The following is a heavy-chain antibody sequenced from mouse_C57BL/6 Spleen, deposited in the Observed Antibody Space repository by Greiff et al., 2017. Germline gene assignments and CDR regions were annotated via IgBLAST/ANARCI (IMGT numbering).Heavy chain of an antibody. CDR2: ILPGSGST. D-gene: IGHD1-1*01. Sequence: QVQLQQSGAELMKPGASVKLSCKATGYTFTGYWIEWVKQRPGHGLEWIGEILPGSGSTNYNEKFKGKATFTADTSSNTAYMQRSSLTTEDSAIYYCARGGHYYGSSYWYFDVWGTGTTVTVSS. CDR3: ARGGHYYGSSYWYFDV. CDR1: GYTFTGYW. V-gene: IGHV1-9*01. J-gene: IGHJ1*03.